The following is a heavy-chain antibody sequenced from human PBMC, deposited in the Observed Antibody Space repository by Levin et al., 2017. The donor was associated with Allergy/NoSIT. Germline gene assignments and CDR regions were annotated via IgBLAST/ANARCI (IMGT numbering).Heavy chain of an antibody. CDR3: TRSRDCSGGACYRGVFDY. J-gene: IGHJ4*02. V-gene: IGHV3-66*01. Sequence: PGGSLRLSCAASGITVSSHYMSWVRQAPGRGLEWVSSIYSGGTTYYADSVQGRFTISRDNSKSTLYLQMNTLRVEDTAVYYCTRSRDCSGGACYRGVFDYWGQGILVTVSS. CDR2: IYSGGTT. CDR1: GITVSSHY. D-gene: IGHD2-15*01.